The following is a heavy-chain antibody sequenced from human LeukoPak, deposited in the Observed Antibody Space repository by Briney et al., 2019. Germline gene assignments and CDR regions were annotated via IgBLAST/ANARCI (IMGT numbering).Heavy chain of an antibody. CDR2: IYHSGST. Sequence: PSETLSLTCTVSGGSISSSSYYWGWIRQPPGKGLEWIGSIYHSGSTYYNPSLKSRVTISVDTSKNQFSLKLSSVTAADTAVYYCARNLIPEQLVLNFWGQGTLVTVSS. D-gene: IGHD6-13*01. V-gene: IGHV4-39*07. CDR1: GGSISSSSYY. J-gene: IGHJ4*02. CDR3: ARNLIPEQLVLNF.